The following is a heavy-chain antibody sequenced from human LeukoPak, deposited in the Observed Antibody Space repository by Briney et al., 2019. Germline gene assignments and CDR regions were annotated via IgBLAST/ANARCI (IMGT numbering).Heavy chain of an antibody. V-gene: IGHV1-18*01. D-gene: IGHD2-2*01. J-gene: IGHJ3*01. Sequence: ASVNVSCKASGYTFARNDISWVRQAPGQGLEWMGWISAYTRNTDHAQKFQGRVTMTTDTSATTAYMELRSLRSDDTAVYYCARDSGYQSDAFDFWGKGTMVIVSS. CDR2: ISAYTRNT. CDR3: ARDSGYQSDAFDF. CDR1: GYTFARND.